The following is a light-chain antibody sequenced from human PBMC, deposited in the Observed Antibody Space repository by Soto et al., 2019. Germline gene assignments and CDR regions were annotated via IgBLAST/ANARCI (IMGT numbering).Light chain of an antibody. CDR2: GAS. Sequence: EIVLTQSPGTLSLSPGERATFSCRASQSVSSSYIAWYRQKRGQAPRRLIYGASIRATGIPDRFSGSGSGTDFTLTISRLEPEDFALYYCQQYHTSPLTFGQGTKVDIK. J-gene: IGKJ1*01. V-gene: IGKV3-20*01. CDR1: QSVSSSY. CDR3: QQYHTSPLT.